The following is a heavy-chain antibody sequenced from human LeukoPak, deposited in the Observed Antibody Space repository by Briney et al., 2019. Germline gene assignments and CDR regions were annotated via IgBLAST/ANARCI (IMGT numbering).Heavy chain of an antibody. Sequence: GGSLRLSCAASGFTFGSYSMNWVRQAPGKGLEWVSSISSSSSYIYYADPVKGRFTISRDNAKNSLYLQMNSLRAEDTAVYYCARGPSYYYDSSGYQAYFDYWGQGTLVTVSS. CDR2: ISSSSSYI. J-gene: IGHJ4*02. CDR3: ARGPSYYYDSSGYQAYFDY. D-gene: IGHD3-22*01. V-gene: IGHV3-21*01. CDR1: GFTFGSYS.